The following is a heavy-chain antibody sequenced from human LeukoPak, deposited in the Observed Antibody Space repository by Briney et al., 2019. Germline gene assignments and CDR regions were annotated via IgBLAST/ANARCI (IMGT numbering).Heavy chain of an antibody. CDR2: IHPEVNEK. CDR1: GFTFSNFW. V-gene: IGHV3-7*01. J-gene: IGHJ4*02. CDR3: ARGDAFSGDH. Sequence: PGGSLRLSCAVSGFTFSNFWMSWVREAPGRGLEWVANIHPEVNEKYHVESVNGRFTISRDIAENLLFLQMNGLRVEDTAVYYCARGDAFSGDHWGQGTLVTVPS.